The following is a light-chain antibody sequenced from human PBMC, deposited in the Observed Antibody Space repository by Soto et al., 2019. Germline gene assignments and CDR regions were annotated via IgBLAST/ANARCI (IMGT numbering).Light chain of an antibody. Sequence: QSALTQPASVSGSPGQSITISCTGTSSDVGGYNYVSWYQQHPGKAPKLMIYDVSNRPSGVSDRFSGSKSGNTASLTISGPQAEHDADYYSSSYTSPSTPVVFGGGTKMTVL. CDR3: SSYTSPSTPVV. V-gene: IGLV2-14*01. CDR2: DVS. CDR1: SSDVGGYNY. J-gene: IGLJ2*01.